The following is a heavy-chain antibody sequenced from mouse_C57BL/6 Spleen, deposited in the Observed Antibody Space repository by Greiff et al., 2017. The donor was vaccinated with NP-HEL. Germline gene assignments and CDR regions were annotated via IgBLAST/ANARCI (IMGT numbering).Heavy chain of an antibody. CDR1: GFTFSDYY. CDR3: ARTAYYGDAMDY. CDR2: ISNGGGST. Sequence: EVQRVESGGGLVQPGGSLKLSCAASGFTFSDYYMYWVRQTPEKRLEWVAYISNGGGSTYYPDTVKGRFTISRDNAKNTLYLQMSRLKSEDTAMYYCARTAYYGDAMDYWGQGTSVTVSS. J-gene: IGHJ4*01. D-gene: IGHD2-10*01. V-gene: IGHV5-12*01.